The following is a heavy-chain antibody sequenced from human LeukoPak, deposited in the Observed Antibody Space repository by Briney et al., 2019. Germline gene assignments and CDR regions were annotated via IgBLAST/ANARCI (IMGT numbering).Heavy chain of an antibody. CDR2: MNPNSGNT. V-gene: IGHV1-8*01. CDR1: GYTFTSYD. D-gene: IGHD3-3*01. J-gene: IGHJ4*02. Sequence: ASVKVSCKASGYTFTSYDINWVRQATGQGLEWMGWMNPNSGNTGYAQKFQGRVTMTRNTSISTAYMELSSLRSEDTAVYYCARGLKWKSTLFGWGQGTLVTVSS. CDR3: ARGLKWKSTLFG.